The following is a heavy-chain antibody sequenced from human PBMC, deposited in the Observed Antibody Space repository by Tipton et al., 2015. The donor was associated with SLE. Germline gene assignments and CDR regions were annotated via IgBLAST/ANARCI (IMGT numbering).Heavy chain of an antibody. Sequence: SLRLSCAASGFSFSDYFMHWVRQAPGKGLVWVSRIHADGINTKYADSVKGRFTVSRDNAKRTVFLQMTSLRAEDTAVYYCAKKRRAAGYYYGMDVWGQGTTVTVSS. CDR1: GFSFSDYF. J-gene: IGHJ6*02. CDR3: AKKRRAAGYYYGMDV. D-gene: IGHD6-13*01. V-gene: IGHV3-74*01. CDR2: IHADGINT.